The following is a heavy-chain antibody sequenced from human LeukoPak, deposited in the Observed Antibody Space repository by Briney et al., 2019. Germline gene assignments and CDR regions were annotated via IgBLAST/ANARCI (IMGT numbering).Heavy chain of an antibody. CDR2: IIPIFGTA. CDR1: GGTFSSYA. Sequence: ASVKVSCKASGGTFSSYAISWVRQAPGQGLEWMGRIIPIFGTADYAQKFQGRVTITTDESTSTAYMELSSLRSDDTAVYYCARDGDITIFGVVISYFDYWGQGTLVTVSS. J-gene: IGHJ4*02. V-gene: IGHV1-69*05. D-gene: IGHD3-3*01. CDR3: ARDGDITIFGVVISYFDY.